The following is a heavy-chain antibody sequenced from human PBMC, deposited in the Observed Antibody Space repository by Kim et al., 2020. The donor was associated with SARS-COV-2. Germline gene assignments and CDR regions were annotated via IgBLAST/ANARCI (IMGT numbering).Heavy chain of an antibody. J-gene: IGHJ4*02. V-gene: IGHV3-33*01. Sequence: GASLRLSCAASGFTFSSYGMHWVRQAPGKGLEWVAVIWYDGSNKYYADSVKGRFTISRDNSKNTLYLQMNSLRAEDTAVYYCARSLSGYYGLDYWGQGTLVTVSS. D-gene: IGHD3-22*01. CDR2: IWYDGSNK. CDR1: GFTFSSYG. CDR3: ARSLSGYYGLDY.